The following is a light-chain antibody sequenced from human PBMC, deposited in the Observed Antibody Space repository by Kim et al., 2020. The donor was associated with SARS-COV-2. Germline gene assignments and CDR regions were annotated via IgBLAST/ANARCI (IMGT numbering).Light chain of an antibody. J-gene: IGLJ3*02. V-gene: IGLV1-44*01. CDR1: SSNIGSTP. Sequence: ELTQPPSASGTPGQRVSISCSGSSSNIGSTPVNWYQQLPGTAPNLLIFGNNNRPAGVPVRFSGSKSGTSASLAISRLQSEDEADYYCAAWDDSLNGRVFGGGTQLTVL. CDR3: AAWDDSLNGRV. CDR2: GNN.